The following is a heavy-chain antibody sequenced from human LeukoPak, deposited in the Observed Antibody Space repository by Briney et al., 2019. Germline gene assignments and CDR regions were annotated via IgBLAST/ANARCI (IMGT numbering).Heavy chain of an antibody. D-gene: IGHD3-16*01. Sequence: GRSLRLSCAASGFTFSRYAMHWVRQAPGQGLEWVAVISYDGSNKYYADSVKGRFTISRDNSKNTLYLQMDSLRAEDTAVYYCAKPPGDDFDYWGQGTLVTVSS. CDR1: GFTFSRYA. V-gene: IGHV3-30*18. CDR2: ISYDGSNK. J-gene: IGHJ4*02. CDR3: AKPPGDDFDY.